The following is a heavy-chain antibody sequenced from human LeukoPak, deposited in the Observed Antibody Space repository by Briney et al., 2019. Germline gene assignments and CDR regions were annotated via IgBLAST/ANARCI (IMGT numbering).Heavy chain of an antibody. J-gene: IGHJ3*02. CDR1: GFTFSNAW. Sequence: GGSLRLSCAASGFTFSNAWMSWVRQAPGKGLEWVGRIKGKTDGGTTDYAAPVKGRFTISRDDSKNTLYLQMNSLKTEDTAVYYCTTGLGAFDIWGQGTMVTVSS. V-gene: IGHV3-15*01. D-gene: IGHD3-16*01. CDR3: TTGLGAFDI. CDR2: IKGKTDGGTT.